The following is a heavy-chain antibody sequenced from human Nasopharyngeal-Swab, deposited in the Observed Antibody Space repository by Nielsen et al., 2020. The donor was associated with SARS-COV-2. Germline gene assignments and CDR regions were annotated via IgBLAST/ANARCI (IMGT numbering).Heavy chain of an antibody. Sequence: GESLKISCAASGFTFSAYDMNWVRQAPGKGLEWVSYISSSGSTIYYADSVKGRFTISRDNAKNSLYLQMNSLRAEDTAVYYCASLSRDGYNSWGQGTLVTVSS. D-gene: IGHD5-24*01. CDR3: ASLSRDGYNS. J-gene: IGHJ4*02. CDR2: ISSSGSTI. CDR1: GFTFSAYD. V-gene: IGHV3-48*03.